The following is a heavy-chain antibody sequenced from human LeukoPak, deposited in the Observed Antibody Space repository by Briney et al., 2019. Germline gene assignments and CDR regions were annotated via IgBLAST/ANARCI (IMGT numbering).Heavy chain of an antibody. CDR2: INPNSGDT. V-gene: IGHV1-2*02. CDR3: ARGLGSRFDT. J-gene: IGHJ5*02. Sequence: ASVKVSCKASGYTFTGSYMHWVRQAPGQGLEWMGWINPNSGDTNYAPKFQGRVTMTRDTSISTAYMELSRLSSDDTAMYSSARGLGSRFDTWGQGTLVTVSS. CDR1: GYTFTGSY. D-gene: IGHD3-16*01.